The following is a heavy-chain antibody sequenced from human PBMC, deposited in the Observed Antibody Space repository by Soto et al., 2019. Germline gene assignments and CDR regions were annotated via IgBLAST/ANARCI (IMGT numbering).Heavy chain of an antibody. CDR2: ISYDGRNK. V-gene: IGHV3-30*18. CDR3: AKDFRVYDSGRYWGPFDY. J-gene: IGHJ4*02. CDR1: GFTFSSYG. Sequence: PGGSLRLSCAASGFTFSSYGMHWVRQAPGKGLEWVAVISYDGRNKYYTDSVKGRFTISRDNSKNTLYLQMNSLRAEDTAVYYCAKDFRVYDSGRYWGPFDYWGQGTLVTVSS. D-gene: IGHD1-26*01.